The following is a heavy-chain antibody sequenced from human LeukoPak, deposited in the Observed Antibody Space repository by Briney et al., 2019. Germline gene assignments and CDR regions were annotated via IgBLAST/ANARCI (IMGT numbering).Heavy chain of an antibody. D-gene: IGHD6-13*01. CDR1: GFTFSNAW. J-gene: IGHJ4*02. V-gene: IGHV3-15*01. Sequence: GGSLRLSCTPSGFTFSNAWMSWVRQAPGKGLEWVGRIKSKTEGGTIDYAAPVKGRFTISRDDSKSTVYLQMNSLRAEDTAVYYCAKALGAIAAAGIDYWGQGTLVTVSS. CDR2: IKSKTEGGTI. CDR3: AKALGAIAAAGIDY.